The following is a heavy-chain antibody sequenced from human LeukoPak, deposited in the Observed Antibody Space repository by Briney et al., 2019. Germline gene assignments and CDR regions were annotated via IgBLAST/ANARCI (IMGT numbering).Heavy chain of an antibody. D-gene: IGHD4-17*01. CDR1: GFTFSSYA. CDR2: ISGSGGST. Sequence: GGSLRLSCAASGFTFSSYAMSWVRQAPGKGLEWVSAISGSGGSTYYADSVKGRFTISRDNSKNTLYPQMNSLRADDTAVYYCARVRDGDYYDYWGQGTQVTVSS. J-gene: IGHJ4*02. V-gene: IGHV3-23*01. CDR3: ARVRDGDYYDY.